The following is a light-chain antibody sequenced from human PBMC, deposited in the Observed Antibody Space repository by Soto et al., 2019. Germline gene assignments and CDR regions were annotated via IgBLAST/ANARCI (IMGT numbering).Light chain of an antibody. CDR3: QQHYSTPVT. V-gene: IGKV4-1*01. CDR2: WAS. CDR1: QSDLYSSNNQNY. J-gene: IGKJ2*01. Sequence: DIVMTQSPDSLAVSLGERATINCKSSQSDLYSSNNQNYVAWYQQKAGQPPKLLIYWASTRESGVPDRFSGSGSGTDFTLTISSLQAEDVAVYYCQQHYSTPVTFGQGTRLEIK.